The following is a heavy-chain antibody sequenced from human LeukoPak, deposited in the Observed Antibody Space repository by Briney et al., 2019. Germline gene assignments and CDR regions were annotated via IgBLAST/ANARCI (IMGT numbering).Heavy chain of an antibody. Sequence: GGSLRLSCAASGFTVSTNYLSWVRQAPGKGLEWVSVVYSGGTTYHADSVKGRFTISRDNSKNTMHLQMNSLRADDTAVYYCARESVVRGVINGMDVWGQGTTVTVSS. CDR2: VYSGGTT. CDR3: ARESVVRGVINGMDV. V-gene: IGHV3-66*01. CDR1: GFTVSTNY. D-gene: IGHD3-10*01. J-gene: IGHJ6*02.